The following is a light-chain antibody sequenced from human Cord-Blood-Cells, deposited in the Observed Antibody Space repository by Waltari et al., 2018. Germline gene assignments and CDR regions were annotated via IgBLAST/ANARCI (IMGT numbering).Light chain of an antibody. Sequence: DIQMTQSPSSVSASVGDRVTITCRAGPGSSSRLAWYQQKPGKAPKLLIYAASSLQSGVPSRFSGSGSGTDFTLTISSLQPEDFATYSCQQANSFPYTFGQGTKLEIK. CDR2: AAS. J-gene: IGKJ2*01. V-gene: IGKV1-12*01. CDR1: PGSSSR. CDR3: QQANSFPYT.